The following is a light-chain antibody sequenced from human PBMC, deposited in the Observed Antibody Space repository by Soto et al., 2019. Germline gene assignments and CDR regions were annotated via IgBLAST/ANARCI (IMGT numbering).Light chain of an antibody. V-gene: IGLV2-14*01. Sequence: QSALTQPASVSGSPGQSITISCTGTSSDIGYYNYVSWYQHHPGKAPKLIVYEVSNRPSGLSNRFSGSKSGNTASLTISALQAEDEADYSCTSYTLTSTLHVFGTGTKLTVL. CDR2: EVS. CDR3: TSYTLTSTLHV. J-gene: IGLJ1*01. CDR1: SSDIGYYNY.